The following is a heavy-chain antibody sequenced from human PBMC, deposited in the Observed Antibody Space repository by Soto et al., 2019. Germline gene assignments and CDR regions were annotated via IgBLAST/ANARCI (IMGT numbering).Heavy chain of an antibody. V-gene: IGHV1-18*01. CDR2: ISVHNGNT. Sequence: QVQLVQSGAEVKKPGASVKVSCKASGYTFTSYGISWVRQAPGQGLEWMGWISVHNGNTDYAQKLQGRVTMTTDTSTNTVYMELRSLRSGDTAVYYCARDRSTSDVWGQGTTVTVSS. CDR1: GYTFTSYG. J-gene: IGHJ6*02. D-gene: IGHD2-2*01. CDR3: ARDRSTSDV.